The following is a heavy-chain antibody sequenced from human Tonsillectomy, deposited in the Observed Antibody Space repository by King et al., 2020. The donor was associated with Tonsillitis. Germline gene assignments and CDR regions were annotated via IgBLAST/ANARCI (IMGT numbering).Heavy chain of an antibody. CDR2: INHSGST. V-gene: IGHV4-34*01. D-gene: IGHD2-15*01. CDR1: GGSFRGYY. Sequence: VQLQQWGAGLLKPSETLSLTCAVYGGSFRGYYWSWIRQSPGKGLEWIGEINHSGSTNYNPSLKSRVTISIDTSKNQLSLKLTSAIAADTAVYYCARGRVVVNYIYGMDVWGQGTTVTVSS. CDR3: ARGRVVVNYIYGMDV. J-gene: IGHJ6*02.